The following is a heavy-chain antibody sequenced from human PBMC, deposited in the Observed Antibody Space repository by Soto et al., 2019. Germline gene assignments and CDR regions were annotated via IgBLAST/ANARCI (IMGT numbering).Heavy chain of an antibody. CDR2: INWDGGDT. V-gene: IGHV3-43*01. Sequence: EVQLVESGGVVVQPGGSLRLSCAASGFTFEDFSMHWVRQPPGKGLEWVSVINWDGGDTLYEDSVKGRFTISSDNSKSSLVLQMNGLRTEDSAWYYCATEYRSRWDPLFYDWGQGTLVTVSS. J-gene: IGHJ4*02. CDR1: GFTFEDFS. CDR3: ATEYRSRWDPLFYD. D-gene: IGHD6-13*01.